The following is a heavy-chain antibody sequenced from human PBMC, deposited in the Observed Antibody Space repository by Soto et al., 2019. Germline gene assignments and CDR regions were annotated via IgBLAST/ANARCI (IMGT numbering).Heavy chain of an antibody. Sequence: ASVKVSCKASGGTFSSYAISWVRQATGQGLEWMGWMNPNSGNTGYAQKFQGRVTMTRDTSISTAYMELSSLRSEDTAVYYCASAIRSSGYYYAFDYWGQGTLVTVSS. D-gene: IGHD3-22*01. J-gene: IGHJ4*02. CDR1: GGTFSSYA. CDR2: MNPNSGNT. CDR3: ASAIRSSGYYYAFDY. V-gene: IGHV1-8*02.